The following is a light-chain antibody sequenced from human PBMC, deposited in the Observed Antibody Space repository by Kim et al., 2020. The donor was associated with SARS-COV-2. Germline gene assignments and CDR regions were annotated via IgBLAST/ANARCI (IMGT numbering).Light chain of an antibody. CDR3: QQYNNWPPYT. CDR1: QSVSSN. Sequence: EILMTQSPATLSVSPGERVTLSCRASQSVSSNLAWYQQRPGQAPTLIIFGASNRATGVPVRFSGSGSGTEFTLTISSLQSEDFAVYYCQQYNNWPPYTFGQGTKLE. CDR2: GAS. V-gene: IGKV3-15*01. J-gene: IGKJ2*01.